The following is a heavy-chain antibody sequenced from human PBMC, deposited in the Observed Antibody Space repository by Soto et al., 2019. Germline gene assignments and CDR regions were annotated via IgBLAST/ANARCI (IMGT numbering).Heavy chain of an antibody. J-gene: IGHJ6*02. Sequence: SVKVSCKASGGTFSSYAISWVRQAPGQGLEWMGGIIPIFGTANYAQKFQGRVTITADESTGTAYMELSSLRSEDTAVYYCAKYDPYADYYGMDVWGQGTTVTVSS. CDR3: AKYDPYADYYGMDV. CDR2: IIPIFGTA. CDR1: GGTFSSYA. D-gene: IGHD2-8*01. V-gene: IGHV1-69*13.